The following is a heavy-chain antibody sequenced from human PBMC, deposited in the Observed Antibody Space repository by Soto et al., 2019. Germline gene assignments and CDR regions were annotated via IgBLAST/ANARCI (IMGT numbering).Heavy chain of an antibody. D-gene: IGHD2-2*01. CDR3: ARVTGVVVPAAMDVYYYMDV. J-gene: IGHJ6*03. Sequence: GGSLRLSCAASGFTFSDYYMSWIRQAPGKGLEWVSYISSSGSTIYYADSVKGRFTISRDNAKNSLYLQMNSLRAEDTAVYYCARVTGVVVPAAMDVYYYMDVWGKGTTVTVSS. CDR2: ISSSGSTI. V-gene: IGHV3-11*01. CDR1: GFTFSDYY.